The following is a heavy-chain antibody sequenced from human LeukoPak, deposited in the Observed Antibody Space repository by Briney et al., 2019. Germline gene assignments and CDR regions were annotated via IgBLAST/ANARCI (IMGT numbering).Heavy chain of an antibody. J-gene: IGHJ4*02. D-gene: IGHD1-1*01. CDR2: INSDGSST. CDR1: GGSISSSTYS. Sequence: PSETLSLTCTVSGGSISSSTYSWTWIRQPPGKGLVWVSRINSDGSSTSYADSVKGRFTISRDNAKNTLYLQMNSLRAEDTAVYYCARAGTTTENDYWGQGTLVTVSS. V-gene: IGHV3-74*01. CDR3: ARAGTTTENDY.